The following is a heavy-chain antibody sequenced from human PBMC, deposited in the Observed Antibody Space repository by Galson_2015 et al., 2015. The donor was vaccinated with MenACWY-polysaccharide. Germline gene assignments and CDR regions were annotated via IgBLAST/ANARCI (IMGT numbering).Heavy chain of an antibody. V-gene: IGHV3-7*01. CDR2: IKQDGSER. Sequence: SLRLSCAASGFTFSSFWIAWVRQAPGKGLEWVANIKQDGSERYYVDSVQGRFTISRDNAENSLFLQMNSLRAEDTAVYYCARVRLRDVGRYFDCWGQGTLVTVSS. J-gene: IGHJ4*02. D-gene: IGHD1-26*01. CDR3: ARVRLRDVGRYFDC. CDR1: GFTFSSFW.